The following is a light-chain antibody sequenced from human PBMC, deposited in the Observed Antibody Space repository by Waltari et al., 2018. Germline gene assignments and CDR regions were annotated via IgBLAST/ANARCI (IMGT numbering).Light chain of an antibody. Sequence: LGMTQSPSTLSVSPGESVTLSCRAGRSVNINVAWYQQKPGQAPRLLIHDASSEATGVPARFRAGGSGTDFTLTISSLQSEDSAVYYCQQYNYWPISFGQGTRLEIK. J-gene: IGKJ5*01. CDR1: RSVNIN. CDR2: DAS. CDR3: QQYNYWPIS. V-gene: IGKV3-15*01.